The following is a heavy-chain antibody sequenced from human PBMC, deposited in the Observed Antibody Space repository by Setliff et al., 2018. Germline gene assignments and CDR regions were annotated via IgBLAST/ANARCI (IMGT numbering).Heavy chain of an antibody. V-gene: IGHV7-4-1*02. J-gene: IGHJ6*03. D-gene: IGHD3-10*01. Sequence: ASVKVSCKASGYTFTSYPINWVRQAPGQGLEWMGWINTKTGNPAYAQAFTGRLIFSLDTSVNTAYLQITSLKAEDTAVYYCARGSRFGTIVYKGDYYMDVWGRGTTVTVSS. CDR3: ARGSRFGTIVYKGDYYMDV. CDR1: GYTFTSYP. CDR2: INTKTGNP.